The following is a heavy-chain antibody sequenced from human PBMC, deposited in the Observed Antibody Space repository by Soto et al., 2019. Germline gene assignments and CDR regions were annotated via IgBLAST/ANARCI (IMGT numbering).Heavy chain of an antibody. D-gene: IGHD4-4*01. V-gene: IGHV3-30-3*01. CDR1: GFTFSSYA. CDR3: ARPLWRDDYTWGYFDL. J-gene: IGHJ2*01. Sequence: QVQLVESGGGVVQPGRSLRLSCAASGFTFSSYAMHWVRQAPGKGLEWVAVISYDGSNKYYADSVKGRFTISRDNSKXXLYLQMNSLRAEDTAVYYCARPLWRDDYTWGYFDLWGRGTLVTVSS. CDR2: ISYDGSNK.